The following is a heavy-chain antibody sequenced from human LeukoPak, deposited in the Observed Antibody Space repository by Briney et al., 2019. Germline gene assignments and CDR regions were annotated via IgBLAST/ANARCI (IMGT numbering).Heavy chain of an antibody. CDR2: IKQDGSEK. CDR1: GFTFSSYW. CDR3: ASNGLWFASILLAEYFQH. V-gene: IGHV3-7*01. J-gene: IGHJ1*01. Sequence: GGSLRLSCAASGFTFSSYWMSWVRQAPGKGLEWVANIKQDGSEKYYVDSVKGRFTISRDNAKNSLYLQMNSLRAEDTAVYYCASNGLWFASILLAEYFQHWGQGTLVTVSS. D-gene: IGHD5-18*01.